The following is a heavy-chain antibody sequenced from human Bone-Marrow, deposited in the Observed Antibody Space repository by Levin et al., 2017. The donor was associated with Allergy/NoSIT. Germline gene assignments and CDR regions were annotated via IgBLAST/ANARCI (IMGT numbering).Heavy chain of an antibody. J-gene: IGHJ4*02. CDR1: GGSIGSSSYY. CDR2: MYYSGST. CDR3: ARRFAASSNWDFDY. D-gene: IGHD4-11*01. V-gene: IGHV4-39*01. Sequence: ETLSLTCTVSGGSIGSSSYYWGWIRQPPGKGLEWIGSMYYSGSTYYKPSLKSRLTISVDTSKNQFSLKLTSVTAADTAVYYCARRFAASSNWDFDYWGQGTLVTVSS.